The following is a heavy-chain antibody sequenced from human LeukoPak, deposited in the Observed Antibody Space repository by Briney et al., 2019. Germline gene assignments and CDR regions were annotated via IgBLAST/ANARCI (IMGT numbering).Heavy chain of an antibody. J-gene: IGHJ4*02. Sequence: PGRSPRLSCAASGFTFRNYYMHWVRQAPGKGLEWVGRIKSKTDGGTTDYAAPVKGRFTISRDDSKNTLYLQMNSLKTEDTAVYYCTTAYDSSGYSPFDYWGQGTLVTVSS. CDR2: IKSKTDGGTT. CDR3: TTAYDSSGYSPFDY. CDR1: GFTFRNYY. D-gene: IGHD3-22*01. V-gene: IGHV3-15*07.